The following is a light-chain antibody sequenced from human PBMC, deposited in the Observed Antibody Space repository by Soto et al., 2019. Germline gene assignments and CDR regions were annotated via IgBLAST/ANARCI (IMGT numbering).Light chain of an antibody. Sequence: QSVLTQPPSASGTPGQRVTISCSGSSSNIGSNTVNWYQQLPGTAPKLLIYSNNQRPSGVPDRFSGSKSGTSASLAISGLQSEDEADYYCAAWDDRLKGVFGGGTQLTVL. CDR2: SNN. J-gene: IGLJ2*01. V-gene: IGLV1-44*01. CDR3: AAWDDRLKGV. CDR1: SSNIGSNT.